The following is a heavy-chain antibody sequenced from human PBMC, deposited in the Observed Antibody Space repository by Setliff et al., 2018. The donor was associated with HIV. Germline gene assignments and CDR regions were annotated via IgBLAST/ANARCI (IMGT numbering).Heavy chain of an antibody. D-gene: IGHD6-19*01. V-gene: IGHV4-61*01. J-gene: IGHJ4*02. CDR1: GGSVSSGSYY. CDR2: IYYSGST. Sequence: PSETLSLTCTVSGGSVSSGSYYWSWIRQPPGKGLEWIGYIYYSGSTKHNPSLKSRVTISVDTSKNQFSLKLRSVTAADTAVYYCARGFSGWYFVLGYSDYWGPGTLVTVSS. CDR3: ARGFSGWYFVLGYSDY.